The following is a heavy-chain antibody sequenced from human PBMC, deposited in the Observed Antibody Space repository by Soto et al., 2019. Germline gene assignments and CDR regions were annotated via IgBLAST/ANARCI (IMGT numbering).Heavy chain of an antibody. V-gene: IGHV1-46*01. J-gene: IGHJ6*02. CDR1: GYTFTSYY. Sequence: ASVKVSCKASGYTFTSYYMHWVRQAPGQGLEWMGIINPSGGSTSYAQKFQGRVTMTRDTSTSTVYMELSSLRSEDTAVYYCAREHYYDSSGFEGYYYYSMDVWGQGTTVTVSS. D-gene: IGHD3-22*01. CDR3: AREHYYDSSGFEGYYYYSMDV. CDR2: INPSGGST.